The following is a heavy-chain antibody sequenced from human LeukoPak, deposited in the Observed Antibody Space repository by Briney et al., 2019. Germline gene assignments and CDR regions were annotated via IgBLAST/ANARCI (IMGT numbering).Heavy chain of an antibody. Sequence: SETLSLTCAVYGGSFSGYYWSWIRQHPGKGLEWIGYIYYSGSTYYNPSLKSRVTISVDTSKNQFSLKLSSVTAADTAVYYCARDRRDGYNYGANEIDYWGQGTLVTVSS. J-gene: IGHJ4*02. V-gene: IGHV4-31*11. CDR3: ARDRRDGYNYGANEIDY. CDR1: GGSFSGYY. CDR2: IYYSGST. D-gene: IGHD5-24*01.